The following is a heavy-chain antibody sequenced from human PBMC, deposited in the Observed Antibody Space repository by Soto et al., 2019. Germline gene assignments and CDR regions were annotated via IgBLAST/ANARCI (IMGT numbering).Heavy chain of an antibody. CDR2: IWYDGSNK. Sequence: QVQLVESGGGVVQPGRSLRLSCAASGFTFSSYGMHWVSQAPGKGLEWVAVIWYDGSNKYYADSVKGRFTISRDNSKNTLYLQMNSLRAEDTAVYYCARDLGGRDYWGQGTLVTVSS. J-gene: IGHJ4*02. D-gene: IGHD7-27*01. V-gene: IGHV3-33*01. CDR3: ARDLGGRDY. CDR1: GFTFSSYG.